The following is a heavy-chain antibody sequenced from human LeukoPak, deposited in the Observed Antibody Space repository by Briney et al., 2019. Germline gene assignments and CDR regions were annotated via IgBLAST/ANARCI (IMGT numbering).Heavy chain of an antibody. CDR2: VSYVGSNK. V-gene: IGHV3-30*03. Sequence: HPGGSLRLSCAASGFSFISYGMQWVRQAPGKGLEWVVTVSYVGSNKYYGDSVKGRFTISRDNSKNTLYLQMNSLRPEDTAVYYCAREEEWELPDYWGQGTLVIVSS. J-gene: IGHJ4*02. CDR3: AREEEWELPDY. D-gene: IGHD1-26*01. CDR1: GFSFISYG.